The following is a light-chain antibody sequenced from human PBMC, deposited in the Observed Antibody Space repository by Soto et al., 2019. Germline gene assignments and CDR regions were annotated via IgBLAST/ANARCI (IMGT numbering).Light chain of an antibody. CDR3: QQYDISPFT. Sequence: EIVLTQSPGTLSLSPGERATLSCRASQSVSSSHLAWYQQKPGQAPRVLIYGMSSRTSGTPDRLSGSGSGTDFTLTISRLEPEDFAVYYCQQYDISPFTFGPGTKVDI. J-gene: IGKJ3*01. CDR2: GMS. CDR1: QSVSSSH. V-gene: IGKV3-20*01.